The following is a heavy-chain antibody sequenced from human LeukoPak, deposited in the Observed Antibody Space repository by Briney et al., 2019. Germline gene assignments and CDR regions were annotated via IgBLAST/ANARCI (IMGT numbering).Heavy chain of an antibody. D-gene: IGHD3-10*01. Sequence: PGRSLRLSCAASGFTFSSYAMHWVRQAPGKGLEWVAVISYDGSNKYYADSVKGRFTISRDNAKNSLYLQMNSLRAEDTAVYYCAMGVWFGEYYFDYWGQGTLVTVSS. CDR1: GFTFSSYA. CDR3: AMGVWFGEYYFDY. CDR2: ISYDGSNK. V-gene: IGHV3-30*04. J-gene: IGHJ4*02.